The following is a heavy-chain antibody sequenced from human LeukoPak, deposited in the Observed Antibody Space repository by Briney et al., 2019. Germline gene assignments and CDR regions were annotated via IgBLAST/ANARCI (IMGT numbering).Heavy chain of an antibody. CDR1: GFTFSSYA. D-gene: IGHD6-19*01. J-gene: IGHJ2*01. Sequence: GGSLRLSCAASGFTFSSYAMSWVRQAPGKGLEWVSAISGSGGSTYYADSVKGRFTISRDNSKNTLYLQMNSLRAEDTAVYYCAKVSAVAGTWRSWYFDLWGRGTLVTVSS. CDR2: ISGSGGST. V-gene: IGHV3-23*01. CDR3: AKVSAVAGTWRSWYFDL.